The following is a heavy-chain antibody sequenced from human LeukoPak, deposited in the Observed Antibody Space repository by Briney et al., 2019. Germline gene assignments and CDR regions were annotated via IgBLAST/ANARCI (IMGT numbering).Heavy chain of an antibody. Sequence: KPSETLSLTCAVYGGSFSGYYWSWIRQPPGKGLEWIGEINHSGSTNYNPSLKSRVTISVDTSKNQFSLKLSSVTAADTAVYYCARGKRYLYDFWSGYHYYYYYMDVWGKGTTVTVSS. D-gene: IGHD3-3*01. CDR2: INHSGST. CDR1: GGSFSGYY. V-gene: IGHV4-34*01. J-gene: IGHJ6*03. CDR3: ARGKRYLYDFWSGYHYYYYYMDV.